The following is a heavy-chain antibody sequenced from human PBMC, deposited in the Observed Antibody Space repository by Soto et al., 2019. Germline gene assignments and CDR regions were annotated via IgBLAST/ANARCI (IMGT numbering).Heavy chain of an antibody. V-gene: IGHV2-5*02. CDR2: IYWDDDK. D-gene: IGHD3-3*01. CDR3: AHRVLRTVFGLVTTTAIYFDF. J-gene: IGHJ4*02. CDR1: GFSLTTSGVG. Sequence: QITLNQSGPTQVKPRQTLTLTCTFSGFSLTTSGVGVGWIRQSPGKAPEWLALIYWDDDKRYSPSLKRRLTITKDTPKNQVVLTMADLDPADTVTYYCAHRVLRTVFGLVTTTAIYFDFWGQGTPVAVSS.